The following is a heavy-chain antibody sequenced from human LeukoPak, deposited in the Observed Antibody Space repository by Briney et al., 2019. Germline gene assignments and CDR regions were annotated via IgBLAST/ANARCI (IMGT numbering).Heavy chain of an antibody. J-gene: IGHJ4*02. CDR1: GYSFTTYG. CDR3: APRLSY. CDR2: INPNSGGT. Sequence: ASLKVSCKTSGYSFTTYGITWVRQAPGQGLEWMGWINPNSGGTNYAQKFQGRVTMTRDTSISTAYMELSRLRSDDTAVYYCAPRLSYWGQGTLVTVSS. D-gene: IGHD2/OR15-2a*01. V-gene: IGHV1-2*02.